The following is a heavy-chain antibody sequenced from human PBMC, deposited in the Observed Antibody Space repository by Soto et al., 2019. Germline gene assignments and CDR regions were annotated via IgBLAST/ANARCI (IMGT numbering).Heavy chain of an antibody. J-gene: IGHJ4*02. V-gene: IGHV3-30*18. Sequence: VQLVESGGGVVQPGRSLRLSCAASGFTFSDYAMHWVRQAPGKGLEWVAVVSHDGRNTHYADSVKGRFTISRDSSKKTLSLEMTSLRAEDTAVYYFAKGGRQWLVTSDFNYWGQGALVTVSS. CDR2: VSHDGRNT. CDR1: GFTFSDYA. CDR3: AKGGRQWLVTSDFNY. D-gene: IGHD6-19*01.